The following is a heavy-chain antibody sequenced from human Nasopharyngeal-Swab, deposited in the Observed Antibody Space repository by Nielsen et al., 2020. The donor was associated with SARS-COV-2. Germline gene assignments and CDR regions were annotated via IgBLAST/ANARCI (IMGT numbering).Heavy chain of an antibody. Sequence: SVKVSCKASGGTFSSYAISWVRQAPGQGLEWMGGIIPIFGTANYAQKFQGRVTITADESTSTAYMELSCLRSEDTAVYYCAREPDTAMVNRYYYYYMDVWGKGTTVTVSS. J-gene: IGHJ6*03. CDR1: GGTFSSYA. CDR3: AREPDTAMVNRYYYYYMDV. CDR2: IIPIFGTA. D-gene: IGHD5-18*01. V-gene: IGHV1-69*13.